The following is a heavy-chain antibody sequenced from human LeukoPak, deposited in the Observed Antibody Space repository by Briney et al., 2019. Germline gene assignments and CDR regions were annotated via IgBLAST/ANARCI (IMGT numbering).Heavy chain of an antibody. D-gene: IGHD3-9*01. CDR1: GFTFSSYA. Sequence: PGGSLRLSCAASGFTFSSYAMSWVRQAPGKGLEWVSTISGSGGSTDYADSVKGRFTISRDNSKNTLYLQMNSLRAEDTAVYYCAKLVYFDWLLLYPIDYWGQGTLVTVSS. J-gene: IGHJ4*02. CDR3: AKLVYFDWLLLYPIDY. V-gene: IGHV3-23*01. CDR2: ISGSGGST.